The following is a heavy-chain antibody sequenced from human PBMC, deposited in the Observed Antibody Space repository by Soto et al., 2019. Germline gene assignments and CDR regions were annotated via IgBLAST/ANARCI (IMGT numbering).Heavy chain of an antibody. CDR2: IYWDNDK. Sequence: QITLKESSPTLVKPTQTLTLTCTFSGFSLNTGGLAVGWIRQPPGKALEWLALIYWDNDKRYSPSLRSRLTITKDTSKNQVVLTMTNMDPVDAATYYCVHSRCGGDCLQSYSSHYYYGMDVWGQGTTVTVSS. J-gene: IGHJ6*02. CDR1: GFSLNTGGLA. D-gene: IGHD2-21*02. V-gene: IGHV2-5*02. CDR3: VHSRCGGDCLQSYSSHYYYGMDV.